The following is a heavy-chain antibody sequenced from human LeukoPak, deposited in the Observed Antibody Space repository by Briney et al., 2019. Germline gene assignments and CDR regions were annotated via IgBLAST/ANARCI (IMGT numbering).Heavy chain of an antibody. CDR2: IIPIFGTA. V-gene: IGHV1-69*06. CDR3: ARDRSRMVRGVINHSYFDY. CDR1: GGTFSSYA. D-gene: IGHD3-10*01. Sequence: GASMKVSCKASGGTFSSYAISWVRQAPGQGLEWMGGIIPIFGTANYAQKFQGRVTITADKSTSTAYMELSSLRSEDTAVYYCARDRSRMVRGVINHSYFDYWGQGTLVTVSS. J-gene: IGHJ4*02.